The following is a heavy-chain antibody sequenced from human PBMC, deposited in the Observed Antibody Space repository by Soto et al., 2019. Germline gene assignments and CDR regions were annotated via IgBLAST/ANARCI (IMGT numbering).Heavy chain of an antibody. V-gene: IGHV3-23*01. Sequence: GSLTVSCASSGFTFSSYSMSLVLQAPGKGLEWVSAISCSGGSTYYTDSVKGRFTISRDNSKNTLYLQMNSLTAEDMAVYYCEMGGGAASGTNDYCGQGTLVTVSS. J-gene: IGHJ4*02. CDR1: GFTFSSYS. CDR3: EMGGGAASGTNDY. D-gene: IGHD6-13*01. CDR2: ISCSGGST.